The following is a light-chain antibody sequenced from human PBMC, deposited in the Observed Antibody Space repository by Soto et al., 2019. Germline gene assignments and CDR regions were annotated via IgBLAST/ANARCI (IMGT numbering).Light chain of an antibody. Sequence: DIQMTQSPSSLSVSVGDRVTITCRASLSIGGFLNWYQQKLGKAPKLLIYAASSLQSGVPSRFSGSGSGTDFTLTISSLQPEDFATYYCQQSYSTPLTFGGGTKVEI. J-gene: IGKJ4*01. CDR2: AAS. V-gene: IGKV1-39*01. CDR3: QQSYSTPLT. CDR1: LSIGGF.